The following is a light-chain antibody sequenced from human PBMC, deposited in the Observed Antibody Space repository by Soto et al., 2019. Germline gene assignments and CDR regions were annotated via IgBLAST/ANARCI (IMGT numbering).Light chain of an antibody. CDR3: AAWDDSLNGLV. CDR1: SSNIGSNT. CDR2: SNT. Sequence: QPVLTQPPSASGTPGQRVTISCSGSSSNIGSNTINWYQQLPGTAPKLLIYSNTQRPSGVPDRFSGSKSGTSASLAISGLQSEDEANYYCAAWDDSLNGLVFGTGTKVTVL. V-gene: IGLV1-44*01. J-gene: IGLJ1*01.